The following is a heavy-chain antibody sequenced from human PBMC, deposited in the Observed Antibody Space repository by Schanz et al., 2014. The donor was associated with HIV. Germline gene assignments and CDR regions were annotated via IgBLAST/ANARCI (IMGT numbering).Heavy chain of an antibody. CDR1: GFTFSSYG. CDR3: AKDLGGFSAYEAYTSGRGY. J-gene: IGHJ4*02. CDR2: ISYDGTNE. Sequence: QVQLVESGGGVVQPGRSLRLSCAASGFTFSSYGMHWVRQAPGKGLEWVAVISYDGTNEYYADSVKGRFTVSRDNSENTLYLQMNSLRAEDTAVYYCAKDLGGFSAYEAYTSGRGYWGQGTLVTVSS. V-gene: IGHV3-30*18. D-gene: IGHD5-12*01.